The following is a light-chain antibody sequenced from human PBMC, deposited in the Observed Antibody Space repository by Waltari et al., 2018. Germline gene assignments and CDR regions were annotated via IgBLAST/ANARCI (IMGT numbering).Light chain of an antibody. V-gene: IGLV1-47*01. CDR3: SSYAGGSTYV. CDR1: SPNIGRNY. J-gene: IGLJ1*01. Sequence: QSVLTQPPSASGTPGQRVTITCSGSSPNIGRNYVHWYQQPPGTAPKLLIHTNDQRPSGVSNRFSGSKSGNTASLTISGLQAEDEADYYCSSYAGGSTYVFGTGTKVTVL. CDR2: TND.